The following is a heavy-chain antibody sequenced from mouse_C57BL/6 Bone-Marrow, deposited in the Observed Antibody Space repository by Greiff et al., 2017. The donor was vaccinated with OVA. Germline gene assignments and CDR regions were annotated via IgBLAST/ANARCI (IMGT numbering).Heavy chain of an antibody. CDR3: ARRLDY. CDR2: ISYDGSN. V-gene: IGHV3-6*01. Sequence: DVQLQESGTGLVKPSQSLSLTCSVTGYSITSGYYWNWIRQFPGNKLEWMGYISYDGSNNYNPSLKNRISITRDTSKNQFFLKLNSVTTEDTATYYCARRLDYWGQGTSVTVSS. J-gene: IGHJ4*01. CDR1: GYSITSGYY.